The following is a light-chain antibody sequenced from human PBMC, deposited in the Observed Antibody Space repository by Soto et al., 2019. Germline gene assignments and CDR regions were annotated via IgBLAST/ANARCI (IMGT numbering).Light chain of an antibody. V-gene: IGLV4-60*02. CDR2: LEGSGSY. CDR3: ETWDFNTRV. J-gene: IGLJ3*02. Sequence: QLVLTQSSSASASLGSSVKLTCTLSSGHSSYIIAWHQQQPGKAPRYLMKLEGSGSYNKGSAVPDRFSGSSSGADRYLTISNLQFEDEADYYCETWDFNTRVFGGGTQLTVL. CDR1: SGHSSYI.